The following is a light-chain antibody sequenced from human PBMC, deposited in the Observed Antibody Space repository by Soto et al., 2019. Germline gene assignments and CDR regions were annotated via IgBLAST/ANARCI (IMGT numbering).Light chain of an antibody. Sequence: QSALTQPASVSGSPGQSITISCTVTSSDVGGYNFVSWYQQHPGKAPKLMIYAVSNRPSGVSNRFSGSKSGNTASLTISGLQAEDEADYYCSSYASSSPVVFGGGTKVTVL. CDR1: SSDVGGYNF. V-gene: IGLV2-14*01. CDR2: AVS. CDR3: SSYASSSPVV. J-gene: IGLJ3*02.